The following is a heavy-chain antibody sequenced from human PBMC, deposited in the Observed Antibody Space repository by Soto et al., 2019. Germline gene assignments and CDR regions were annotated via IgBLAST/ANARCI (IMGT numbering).Heavy chain of an antibody. V-gene: IGHV3-66*01. CDR1: GFPVSSAY. D-gene: IGHD7-27*01. CDR3: ASLNWGSNYYFMDV. CDR2: LYSGGDT. J-gene: IGHJ6*03. Sequence: PGESLKVSCVASGFPVSSAYTSWVRQAPGKGLEFVSVLYSGGDTYYSDSVKGRFIISRDNSKNTLYLQMDSLTDEDTAVYFCASLNWGSNYYFMDVWGKGTTVTVSS.